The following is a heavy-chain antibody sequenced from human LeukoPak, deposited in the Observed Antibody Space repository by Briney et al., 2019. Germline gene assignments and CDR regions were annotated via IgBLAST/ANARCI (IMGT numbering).Heavy chain of an antibody. V-gene: IGHV3-11*01. Sequence: GGPLRLSCAASGFTFSDYYMSWIRQAPGKGLEWVSYISSSGSTIYYADSVKGRFTISRDNAKNSLYLQMNSLRAEDTAVYYCATDSSGWSVFDYWGQGTLVTVSS. CDR3: ATDSSGWSVFDY. CDR2: ISSSGSTI. D-gene: IGHD6-19*01. CDR1: GFTFSDYY. J-gene: IGHJ4*02.